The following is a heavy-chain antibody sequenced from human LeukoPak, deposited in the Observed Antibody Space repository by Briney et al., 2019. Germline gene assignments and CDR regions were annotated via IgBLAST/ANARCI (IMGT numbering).Heavy chain of an antibody. D-gene: IGHD3-22*01. CDR2: INSDGSST. V-gene: IGHV3-74*01. CDR1: GFTFSSYW. Sequence: PGGSLRLSCAASGFTFSSYWMHWVRQAPGKGLVWVSRINSDGSSTSYADSVKGRFTISRDNAKNTLYLQMNSLRAEDTAVYYCARASRGYYDSSGYYDGYFDYWGQGTLVTVSS. J-gene: IGHJ4*02. CDR3: ARASRGYYDSSGYYDGYFDY.